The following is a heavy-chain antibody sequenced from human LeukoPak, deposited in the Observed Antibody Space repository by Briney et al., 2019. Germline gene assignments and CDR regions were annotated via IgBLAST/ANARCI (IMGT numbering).Heavy chain of an antibody. D-gene: IGHD2-2*01. CDR1: GYRFTTTW. CDR3: ITVVPDGDPFGV. Sequence: GESLKISCKGYGYRFTTTWIGWVRQVPGKGLEWMAIIYPGDSETRYSPSFQGQVTISADKSISTAYLQWSSLKASDTAMYYCITVVPDGDPFGVWGQGSMVTVSS. CDR2: IYPGDSET. J-gene: IGHJ3*01. V-gene: IGHV5-51*01.